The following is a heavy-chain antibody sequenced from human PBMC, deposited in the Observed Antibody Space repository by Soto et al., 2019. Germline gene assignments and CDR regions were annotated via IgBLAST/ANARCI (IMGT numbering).Heavy chain of an antibody. V-gene: IGHV4-34*01. Sequence: QVQLQQWGAGLLKPSETLSLTCAVYGGSFSGYYWSWIRQPPGKGLEWIGEINHSGSTNYHPSLKSRVTISVDTSKNPFSLKLSSVTAADTAVYYCARGQSSLLLDCWGQGVLVTVSS. D-gene: IGHD2-8*02. CDR2: INHSGST. CDR1: GGSFSGYY. J-gene: IGHJ4*02. CDR3: ARGQSSLLLDC.